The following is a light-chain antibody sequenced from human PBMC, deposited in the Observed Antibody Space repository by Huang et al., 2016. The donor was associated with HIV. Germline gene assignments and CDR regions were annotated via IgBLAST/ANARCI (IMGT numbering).Light chain of an antibody. CDR2: DIS. CDR3: MHSIQFPRT. J-gene: IGKJ5*01. CDR1: QSLVHKDGKTY. V-gene: IGKV2D-29*01. Sequence: DVVLTQTPLSLSVTPGQPASISCKSSQSLVHKDGKTYFYWYLQKPGQPPQFLIYDISERSSGVSGRFSGSGSGTDFTLKISRVEAEDVGVYHCMHSIQFPRTFGQGTRLEIK.